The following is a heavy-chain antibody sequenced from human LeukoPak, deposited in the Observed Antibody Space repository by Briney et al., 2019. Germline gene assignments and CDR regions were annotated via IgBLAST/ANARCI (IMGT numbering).Heavy chain of an antibody. CDR2: IYPGDSDT. J-gene: IGHJ4*02. V-gene: IGHV5-51*01. D-gene: IGHD3-22*01. CDR1: GYSFTSYW. Sequence: GESLKISCKGSGYSFTSYWIGWVRQMPRKGLEWMGIIYPGDSDTRYSPSFQGQVTISADKSISTAYLQWSSLKASDTAMYYCARAYYYYYDSSGYPDYWGQGTLVTVSS. CDR3: ARAYYYYYDSSGYPDY.